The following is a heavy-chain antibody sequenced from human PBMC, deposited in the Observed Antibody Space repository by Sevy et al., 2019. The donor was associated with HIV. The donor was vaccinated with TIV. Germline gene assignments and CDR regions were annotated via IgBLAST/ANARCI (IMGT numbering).Heavy chain of an antibody. Sequence: GGSLRLSCAASGFTFSSYAMSWVRQAPGKGLEWVSGISGSGCTAYYADSVKDRFTISSDYSKNTLFLQRNSLRAEDSAVSSCAKLGDRYGGSSYSDYWGQGTPVTVSS. D-gene: IGHD5-18*01. J-gene: IGHJ4*02. CDR2: ISGSGCTA. V-gene: IGHV3-23*01. CDR1: GFTFSSYA. CDR3: AKLGDRYGGSSYSDY.